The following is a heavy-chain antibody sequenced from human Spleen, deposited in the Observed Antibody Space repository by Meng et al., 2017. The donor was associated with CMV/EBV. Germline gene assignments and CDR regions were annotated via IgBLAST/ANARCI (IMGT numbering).Heavy chain of an antibody. Sequence: GGSLRLSCAASGFTFSDYYMNWIRQAPGKGLEWVSYISGSGSTIYYADSVKGRFTVSRDNAKNSLYLQMSSLRAEDTAVYYCATDGCRINCKGFVNHHWGQGTLVTV. CDR1: GFTFSDYY. D-gene: IGHD3-10*01. J-gene: IGHJ1*01. V-gene: IGHV3-11*01. CDR2: ISGSGSTI. CDR3: ATDGCRINCKGFVNHH.